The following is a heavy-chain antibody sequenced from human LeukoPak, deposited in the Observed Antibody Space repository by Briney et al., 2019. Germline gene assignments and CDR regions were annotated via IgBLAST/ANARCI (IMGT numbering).Heavy chain of an antibody. CDR2: IWYDGSNK. V-gene: IGHV3-33*01. CDR3: ARVSGYSGTWYVDY. D-gene: IGHD6-13*01. CDR1: GFTFKSYG. J-gene: IGHJ4*02. Sequence: GGSLRLSCVPSGFTFKSYGMQWVRQAPGKGLEWVAIIWYDGSNKYYADFVKGRFTTSRDNSKNTLYLQMNSLRADDTAVYYCARVSGYSGTWYVDYWGQGTLVTVSS.